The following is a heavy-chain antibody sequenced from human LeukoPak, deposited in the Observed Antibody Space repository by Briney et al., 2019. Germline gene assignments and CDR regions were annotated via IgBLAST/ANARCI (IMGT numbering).Heavy chain of an antibody. D-gene: IGHD2-15*01. CDR1: GFTFDDYA. CDR2: ISRNSGSI. V-gene: IGHV3-9*01. J-gene: IGHJ4*02. CDR3: AKVGCSPEEFDY. Sequence: GGSLRLSCAASGFTFDDYAMHWVRQAPGKGLEWVSGISRNSGSIGYADSVKGRFTISRDNAKNSLYLQMNSLRAEDTALYYCAKVGCSPEEFDYWGQGTLVTVSS.